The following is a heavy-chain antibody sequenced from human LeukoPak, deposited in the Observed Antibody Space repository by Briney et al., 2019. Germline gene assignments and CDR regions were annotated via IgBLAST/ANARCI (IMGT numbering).Heavy chain of an antibody. CDR2: IIPIFGTA. CDR1: GGTFSSYA. Sequence: SVKVSCKASGGTFSSYAISWVRQAPGQGLEWMGGIIPIFGTANYAQKFQGRVTITTDESTSTAYMELNSLRAEDTAVYYCARSQSTCSLTSCYGLDPWGQGTLVTVSS. V-gene: IGHV1-69*05. J-gene: IGHJ5*02. CDR3: ARSQSTCSLTSCYGLDP. D-gene: IGHD2-2*01.